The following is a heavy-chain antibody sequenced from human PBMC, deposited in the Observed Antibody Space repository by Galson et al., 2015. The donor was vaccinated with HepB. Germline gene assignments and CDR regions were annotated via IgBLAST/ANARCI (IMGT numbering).Heavy chain of an antibody. V-gene: IGHV3-30*02. CDR3: GKAVGEWELLIED. CDR1: GFILSHSG. J-gene: IGHJ4*02. D-gene: IGHD1-26*01. Sequence: SLRLSCAASGFILSHSGVHWVRQAPGQGLEWLAFIRYDGGLHHSADSVKGRFTVSRDNSQNTVFLHMKSLRPEDTARYYCGKAVGEWELLIEDWGQGTLVTVSS. CDR2: IRYDGGLH.